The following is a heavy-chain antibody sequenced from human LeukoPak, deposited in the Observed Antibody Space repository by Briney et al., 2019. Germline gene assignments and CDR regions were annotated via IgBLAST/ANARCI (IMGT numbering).Heavy chain of an antibody. V-gene: IGHV4-39*01. J-gene: IGHJ4*02. CDR3: ARQAGGYYGSGSYYPRRGYFDY. D-gene: IGHD3-10*01. CDR2: IYYSGST. CDR1: GGSISSSSYY. Sequence: PSETLSLTCTVSGGSISSSSYYWGWIRQPPGKGLEWIGSIYYSGSTYYNPSLKSRVTISVDTSKNQFSLKLSSVTAADTAVYYCARQAGGYYGSGSYYPRRGYFDYWGQGTLVTVSS.